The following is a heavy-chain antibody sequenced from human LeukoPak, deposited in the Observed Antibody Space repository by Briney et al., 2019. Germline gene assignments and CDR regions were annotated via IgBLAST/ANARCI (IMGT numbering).Heavy chain of an antibody. V-gene: IGHV1-2*02. CDR1: GYTFTGYY. CDR2: INPNSGGT. J-gene: IGHJ3*02. D-gene: IGHD2-2*01. Sequence: ASVKVSCKASGYTFTGYYMHCVRQAPGQGLEWMGWINPNSGGTNYAQKFQGRVTMTRDTSISTAYMELSRLRSDDTAVYYCARVGLGYCSSTSCYSYAFDIWGQGTMVTVSS. CDR3: ARVGLGYCSSTSCYSYAFDI.